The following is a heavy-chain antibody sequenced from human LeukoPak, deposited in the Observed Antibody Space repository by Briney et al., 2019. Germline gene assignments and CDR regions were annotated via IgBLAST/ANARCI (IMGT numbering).Heavy chain of an antibody. J-gene: IGHJ6*03. V-gene: IGHV1-2*02. Sequence: GASVKVSCKASGYTSTDYSLHWVRQAPGQGLEWMGWINPKSSGTNYAQKFQDRVTMTSDTSISTAYMELMRLRSDDTAVYYCARVFDTYYMDVWGKGTTVTVSS. CDR2: INPKSSGT. CDR3: ARVFDTYYMDV. CDR1: GYTSTDYS.